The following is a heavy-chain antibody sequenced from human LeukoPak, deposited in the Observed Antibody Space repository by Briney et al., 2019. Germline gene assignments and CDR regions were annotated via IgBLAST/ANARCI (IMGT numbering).Heavy chain of an antibody. CDR2: IYHSWST. D-gene: IGHD2-15*01. CDR3: ARDFRVCSSGSCYSGPFDY. J-gene: IGHJ4*02. CDR1: GGSISGYY. Sequence: SETLSLTCTVSGGSISGYYWNWIRQSPGKGLEWIGSIYHSWSTYFNPSLKSRVTISVDTSKNQFSLKLSSVTAADTAVYYCARDFRVCSSGSCYSGPFDYWGQGTLVTVSS. V-gene: IGHV4-38-2*02.